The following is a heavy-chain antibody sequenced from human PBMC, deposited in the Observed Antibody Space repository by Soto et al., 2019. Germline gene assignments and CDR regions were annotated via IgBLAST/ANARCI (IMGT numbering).Heavy chain of an antibody. CDR3: AKDFGVRGVGGTLHY. CDR2: ISDGGDST. J-gene: IGHJ4*02. D-gene: IGHD1-26*01. CDR1: GFTFSNYA. V-gene: IGHV3-23*01. Sequence: EVQLLESGGGLVQPGESLRLSCAVSGFTFSNYAMSWVRQAPGQGLEWVSGISDGGDSTTYADPVKGRFTVSRDNSRSTLLLQMNGLRVEDTAIYYCAKDFGVRGVGGTLHYWGQGTLVTVSS.